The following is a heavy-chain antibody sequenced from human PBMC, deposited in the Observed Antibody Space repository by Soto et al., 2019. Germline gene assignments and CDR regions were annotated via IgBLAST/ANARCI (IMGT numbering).Heavy chain of an antibody. Sequence: SETLSLTCAVSSGSISSSNWWSWVRQPPGKGLEWIGEIYYSGSTYYNPSLKSRVMISVDKSKNQFSLKLSSVTAADTAVYYCARDDYSNFNGMDVWGQGTTVTVPS. CDR1: SGSISSSNW. D-gene: IGHD4-4*01. V-gene: IGHV4-4*02. J-gene: IGHJ6*02. CDR2: IYYSGST. CDR3: ARDDYSNFNGMDV.